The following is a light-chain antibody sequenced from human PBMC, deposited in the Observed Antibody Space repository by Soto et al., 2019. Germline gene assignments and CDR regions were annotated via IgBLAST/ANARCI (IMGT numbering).Light chain of an antibody. Sequence: EIVMTQSPATLSVSPGERATLSCRASQSVSSNLAWYQQKPGQAPRLLIYVTSSWATGIPDRFSGSGSGTDFTLTISRLEPEDFAVFYCQQYGSSITFGQGTRLEI. CDR1: QSVSSN. V-gene: IGKV3-20*01. CDR2: VTS. J-gene: IGKJ5*01. CDR3: QQYGSSIT.